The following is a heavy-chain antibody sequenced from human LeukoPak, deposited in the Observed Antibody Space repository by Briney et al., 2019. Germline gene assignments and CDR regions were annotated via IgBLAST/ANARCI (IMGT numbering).Heavy chain of an antibody. D-gene: IGHD6-19*01. CDR3: ARRSTGWYYFDY. Sequence: GASLQISCQGSGYSFTSYWIAWVRQLPGKGLEWMGIIYPGDSTTRYSPSFQGQVTISADKSISTAYLQWSSLKASDTAMYYCARRSTGWYYFDYWGQGTLLTVSS. CDR1: GYSFTSYW. V-gene: IGHV5-51*01. CDR2: IYPGDSTT. J-gene: IGHJ4*02.